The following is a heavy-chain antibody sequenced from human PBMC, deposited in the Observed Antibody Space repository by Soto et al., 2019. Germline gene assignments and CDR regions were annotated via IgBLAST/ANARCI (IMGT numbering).Heavy chain of an antibody. D-gene: IGHD6-13*01. CDR2: IYHSGST. CDR3: ARDRVAAAGTIGDWFDP. CDR1: GGSISSSNW. J-gene: IGHJ5*02. Sequence: QVRLQESGPGLVKPSGTLSLTCAVSGGSISSSNWWSWVRQPPGKGLEWIGEIYHSGSTNYNPSLKSRVTISVDKSKKQFSLKLSSVTAADTAVYYCARDRVAAAGTIGDWFDPWGQGTLVTVSS. V-gene: IGHV4-4*02.